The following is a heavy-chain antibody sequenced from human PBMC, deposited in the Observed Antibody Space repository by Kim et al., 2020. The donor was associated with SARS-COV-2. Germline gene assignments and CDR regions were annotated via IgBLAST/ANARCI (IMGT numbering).Heavy chain of an antibody. D-gene: IGHD3-22*01. J-gene: IGHJ3*02. V-gene: IGHV3-30*18. CDR2: ISYDGSNK. CDR1: GFTFSSYG. Sequence: GGSLRLSCAASGFTFSSYGMHWVRQAPGKGLEWVAVISYDGSNKYYADSVKGRFTISRDNSKNTLYLQMNSLRAEDTAVYYCAKEGVYDSSGYYDAFDIWGQGTMVTVSS. CDR3: AKEGVYDSSGYYDAFDI.